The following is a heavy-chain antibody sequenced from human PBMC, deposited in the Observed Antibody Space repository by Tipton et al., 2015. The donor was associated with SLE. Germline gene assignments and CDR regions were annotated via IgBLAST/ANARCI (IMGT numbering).Heavy chain of an antibody. J-gene: IGHJ4*02. V-gene: IGHV3-33*06. Sequence: SLRLSCAATGFSFRTYGMHWVRQAPGKGLDWVAIIWNDGSQKYYADSVKGRFTIFRDNSKNTLYLQMNSLRAEDTAVYYCAKDAFGSETSVDTWGQGSLITVSS. CDR1: GFSFRTYG. D-gene: IGHD3-10*01. CDR3: AKDAFGSETSVDT. CDR2: IWNDGSQK.